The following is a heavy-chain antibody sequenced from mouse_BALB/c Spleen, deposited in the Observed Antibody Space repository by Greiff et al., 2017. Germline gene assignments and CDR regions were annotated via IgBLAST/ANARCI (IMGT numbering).Heavy chain of an antibody. J-gene: IGHJ4*01. CDR2: INPSNGRT. CDR1: GYTFTSYW. CDR3: ATTMITIYAMDY. D-gene: IGHD2-4*01. Sequence: VKLQQPGAELVKPGASVKLSCKASGYTFTSYWMHWVKQRPGQGLEWIGEINPSNGRTNYNEKFKSKATLTVDKSSSTAYMQLSSLTSEDSAVYYCATTMITIYAMDYWGQGTSVTVSS. V-gene: IGHV1S81*02.